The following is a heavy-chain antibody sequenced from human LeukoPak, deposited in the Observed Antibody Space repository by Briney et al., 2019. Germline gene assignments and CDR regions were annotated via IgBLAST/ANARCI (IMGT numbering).Heavy chain of an antibody. D-gene: IGHD3-22*01. CDR3: AKEAYYYDSRGYHNYYYYGMDV. J-gene: IGHJ6*02. V-gene: IGHV3-30*18. CDR2: ISHDGSNK. CDR1: GFTFSSYG. Sequence: GGSLRLSCAASGFTFSSYGMHWVRQAPGKGLEWVASISHDGSNKYYADSVRGRFTISRDNSKYTLYLQMNSLRAEDTAVYSCAKEAYYYDSRGYHNYYYYGMDVWGQGTTVTVSS.